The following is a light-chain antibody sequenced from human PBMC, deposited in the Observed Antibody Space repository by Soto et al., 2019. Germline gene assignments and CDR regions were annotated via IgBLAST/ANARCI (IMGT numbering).Light chain of an antibody. CDR3: QQYGSSRP. CDR2: GAS. Sequence: EIVLTQSPGTLSLSPGERATLSCRASQSVSSSYLAWYQQKPGQAPRLLIYGASSRATGIPDRFTGSGSGTDFTLTSSRLQPVDFPVYYCQQYGSSRPFGQGTKVEIK. V-gene: IGKV3-20*01. CDR1: QSVSSSY. J-gene: IGKJ1*01.